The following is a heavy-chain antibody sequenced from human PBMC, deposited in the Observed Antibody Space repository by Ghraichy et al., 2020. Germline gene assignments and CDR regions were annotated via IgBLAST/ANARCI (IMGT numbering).Heavy chain of an antibody. J-gene: IGHJ5*02. Sequence: GESLNISCKGSGYTFRNYWIAWVRQKPGKGLEWMGNVHPIDSETTYSPSFQGQVTITVDTSVDSAYLQWRSLAASDTAIYYCARLPGRANWFDPWDQGTLVTVSS. CDR2: VHPIDSET. CDR1: GYTFRNYW. CDR3: ARLPGRANWFDP. V-gene: IGHV5-51*01. D-gene: IGHD3-10*01.